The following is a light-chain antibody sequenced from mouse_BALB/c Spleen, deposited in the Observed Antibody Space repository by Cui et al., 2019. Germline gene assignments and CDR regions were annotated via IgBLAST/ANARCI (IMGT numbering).Light chain of an antibody. CDR1: ENIYYS. CDR2: NAN. Sequence: DIQMTLSPAPLAASVGETVTITCRASENIYYSLAWYQQKQGKSPQLLIYNANSLEDGVPSRFSGSGSGTQYSMKINSMQPEDTATYYCKQAYDVPFTFGAGTKLEIK. J-gene: IGKJ4*01. V-gene: IGKV12-38*01. CDR3: KQAYDVPFT.